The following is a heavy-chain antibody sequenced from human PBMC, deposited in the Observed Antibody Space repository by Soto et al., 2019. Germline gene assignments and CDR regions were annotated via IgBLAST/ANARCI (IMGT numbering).Heavy chain of an antibody. CDR2: VNTDNGNI. Sequence: ASVKVSCKASGYIFTTYGISWVRQAPGQGLEWMGWVNTDNGNIDYAQKVQGRVTMTTDTSTSTAYMELRGLTSDDTAVYYCARGGKYRYYTYYGMDVCGQGTTVTVYS. CDR3: ARGGKYRYYTYYGMDV. CDR1: GYIFTTYG. J-gene: IGHJ6*02. V-gene: IGHV1-18*01. D-gene: IGHD1-26*01.